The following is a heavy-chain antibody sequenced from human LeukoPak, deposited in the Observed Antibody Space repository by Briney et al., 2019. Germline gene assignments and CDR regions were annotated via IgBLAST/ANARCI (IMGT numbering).Heavy chain of an antibody. J-gene: IGHJ4*02. Sequence: ASVKVCCKASGYTFTSYYMHWVRQAPGQGLEWMGIINPSGGSTSYAQKFQGRVTMTRDTSTSTVYMELSSLRSEDTAVYYCARSRSLRYFDWLLSYWGQGTLVTVSS. CDR1: GYTFTSYY. D-gene: IGHD3-9*01. CDR2: INPSGGST. CDR3: ARSRSLRYFDWLLSY. V-gene: IGHV1-46*01.